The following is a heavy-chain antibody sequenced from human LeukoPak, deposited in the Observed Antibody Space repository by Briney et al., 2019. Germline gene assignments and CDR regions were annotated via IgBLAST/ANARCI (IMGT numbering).Heavy chain of an antibody. CDR1: GDSISSSSYF. CDR3: ATRRDGYTYFDY. J-gene: IGHJ4*02. Sequence: PSETLSLTCTVSGDSISSSSYFWGWIHQPPGKGLEWIGHIHFSGNTYYIPSLKSRLTMSVDTSKNQFSLNLSSVTAADAAVYYCATRRDGYTYFDYWGQGTLVSVSS. V-gene: IGHV4-39*01. D-gene: IGHD5-24*01. CDR2: IHFSGNT.